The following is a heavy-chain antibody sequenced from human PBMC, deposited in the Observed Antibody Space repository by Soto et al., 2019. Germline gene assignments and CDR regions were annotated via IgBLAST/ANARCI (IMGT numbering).Heavy chain of an antibody. Sequence: EVQLVESGGGLVQPGGSLRLSCAASGFTVSSNYMSWVRQAPGKGLEWVSVIYSGGSTYYPDSVKGRFTISRHNSKNTLYLQMNSLRAEDTAVYYCARDGRYCSGGSCYSITDYWGQGTLVTVSS. CDR2: IYSGGST. CDR3: ARDGRYCSGGSCYSITDY. V-gene: IGHV3-53*04. D-gene: IGHD2-15*01. J-gene: IGHJ4*02. CDR1: GFTVSSNY.